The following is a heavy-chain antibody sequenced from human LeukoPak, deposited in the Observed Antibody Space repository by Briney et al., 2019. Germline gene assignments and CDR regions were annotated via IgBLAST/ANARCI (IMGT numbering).Heavy chain of an antibody. J-gene: IGHJ4*02. V-gene: IGHV1-2*02. Sequence: VASVKVSCKASGYTFTAYYIHWVRQAPGQGLEWMGWINPSSGGTNYAQNFQGRVTMTRDTSISTAYMELSRLTSDDTAVYYCARALSGCGCCDYWGQGAQVTVSS. D-gene: IGHD6-19*01. CDR2: INPSSGGT. CDR3: ARALSGCGCCDY. CDR1: GYTFTAYY.